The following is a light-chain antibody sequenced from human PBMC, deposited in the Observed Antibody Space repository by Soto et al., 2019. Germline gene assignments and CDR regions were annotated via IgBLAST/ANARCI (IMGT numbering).Light chain of an antibody. CDR2: STS. Sequence: DIQMTQSPSSLSASFLDRVTLTCRATQSISKYLNWYQQKPGKAPNLLIYSTSTLQSGVPSRFSGSGSGTDFTLTINNMQREDFATYYCQQTYNLPRTFGQGTKVDIK. V-gene: IGKV1-39*01. CDR1: QSISKY. J-gene: IGKJ1*01. CDR3: QQTYNLPRT.